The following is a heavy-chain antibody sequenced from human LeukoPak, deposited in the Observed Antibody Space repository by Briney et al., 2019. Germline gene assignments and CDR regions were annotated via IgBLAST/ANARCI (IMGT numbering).Heavy chain of an antibody. J-gene: IGHJ4*02. Sequence: GSLRLSFAASGFSFSNYGMRWVRQAPGKGLEWVSYISSSGSTIYYADSVKGRFTISRDNAKNSLYLQMNSLRAEDTAVYYCAREDGYYFDYWGQGTLVTVSS. CDR3: AREDGYYFDY. CDR1: GFSFSNYG. V-gene: IGHV3-48*04. CDR2: ISSSGSTI.